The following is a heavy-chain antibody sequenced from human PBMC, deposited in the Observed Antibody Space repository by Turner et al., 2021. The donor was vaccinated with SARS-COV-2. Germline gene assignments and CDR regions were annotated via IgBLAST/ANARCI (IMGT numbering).Heavy chain of an antibody. V-gene: IGHV1-2*02. CDR2: SNPNNGDT. CDR3: ARGEGDNFDYFVY. D-gene: IGHD1-1*01. Sequence: QVQLVQSGAEVKKPGASVQVFCKTSGYTFTDYNIYWMRQAPGQGLEWVGWSNPNNGDTVYAQNFHGRVTVTWDTSIGTAYMDLSRLTSDDTAIYFCARGEGDNFDYFVYWGQGTLVTVSS. J-gene: IGHJ4*02. CDR1: GYTFTDYN.